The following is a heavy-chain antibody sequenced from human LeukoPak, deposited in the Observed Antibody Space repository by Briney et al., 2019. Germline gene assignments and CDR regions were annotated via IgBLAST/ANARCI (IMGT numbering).Heavy chain of an antibody. J-gene: IGHJ4*02. D-gene: IGHD4-17*01. Sequence: PSETLSLTCTVSGGSISSYYLSWIRQPPGKGLEWIGYIYYSGSTNYNPSLKSRVTISVDTSKNRFSLKLSSVTAADTAVYYCARDYTVTGFDYWGQGTLVTVSS. CDR3: ARDYTVTGFDY. CDR1: GGSISSYY. V-gene: IGHV4-59*01. CDR2: IYYSGST.